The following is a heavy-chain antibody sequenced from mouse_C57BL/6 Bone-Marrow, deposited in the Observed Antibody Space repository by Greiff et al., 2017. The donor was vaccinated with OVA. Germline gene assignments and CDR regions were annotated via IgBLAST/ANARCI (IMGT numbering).Heavy chain of an antibody. CDR3: AYTEGFDY. D-gene: IGHD1-1*01. CDR1: GYTFTSYW. J-gene: IGHJ2*01. Sequence: QVQLQQPGAELVRPGSSVKLSCKASGYTFTSYWLHWVKQRTGQGLEWIGEIYPRSGNTYYNEKFKGKATLTADKSSSTAYMELRSLTSEDSAFDVWAYTEGFDYWGQGTTLTVSS. CDR2: IYPRSGNT. V-gene: IGHV1-81*01.